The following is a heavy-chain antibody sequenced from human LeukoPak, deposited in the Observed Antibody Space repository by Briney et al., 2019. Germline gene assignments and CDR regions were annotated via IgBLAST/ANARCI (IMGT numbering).Heavy chain of an antibody. D-gene: IGHD6-13*01. Sequence: GGSLRLSCATSGFTFSSYSMNWVRQAPGKGLEWVSSISSSSSYIYYADSVKGRFTISRDNAKNSLYLQMNSLRAEDTAVYYCARGLPYSPNGMDVWGQGTTVTVSS. CDR3: ARGLPYSPNGMDV. CDR1: GFTFSSYS. J-gene: IGHJ6*02. V-gene: IGHV3-21*01. CDR2: ISSSSSYI.